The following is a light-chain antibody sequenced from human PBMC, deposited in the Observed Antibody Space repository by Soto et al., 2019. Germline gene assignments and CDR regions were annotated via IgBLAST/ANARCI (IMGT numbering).Light chain of an antibody. J-gene: IGKJ5*01. CDR3: QQFNNLLPIT. CDR1: QSINNK. V-gene: IGKV3-15*01. Sequence: DIVMTKYKETLSVSPGERFTLSCMASQSINNKVAWYQQKPGQAPRLLIYGASTRATGISARFSGSGSGTEFTLTISSLQSEDFAIYYCQQFNNLLPITFGQGGLLEI. CDR2: GAS.